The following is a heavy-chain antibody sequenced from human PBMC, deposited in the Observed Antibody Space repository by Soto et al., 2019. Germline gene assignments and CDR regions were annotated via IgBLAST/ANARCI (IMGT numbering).Heavy chain of an antibody. D-gene: IGHD3-22*01. CDR2: IIPIFGTA. CDR1: GGTFSSYA. CDR3: ASGWLPKIFSLHSDYYGMDV. V-gene: IGHV1-69*13. J-gene: IGHJ6*02. Sequence: ASVKVSCKASGGTFSSYAISWVRQAPGQGLEWMGGIIPIFGTANYAQKFQGRVTITADESTSTAYMELSSLRSEDTAVYYCASGWLPKIFSLHSDYYGMDVWGQGTTVTVSS.